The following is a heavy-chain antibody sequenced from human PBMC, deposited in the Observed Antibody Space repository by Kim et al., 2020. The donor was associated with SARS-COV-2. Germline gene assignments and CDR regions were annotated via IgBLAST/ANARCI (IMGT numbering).Heavy chain of an antibody. J-gene: IGHJ5*02. Sequence: GKGLEWIGYIYYSGSTRSNPSLQSRVTISVDTSKNQFSLKLNSVTAADTAMYYCAREKKSGVRYNWFDPWGQGTLVTVSS. D-gene: IGHD3-3*01. V-gene: IGHV4-59*01. CDR3: AREKKSGVRYNWFDP. CDR2: IYYSGST.